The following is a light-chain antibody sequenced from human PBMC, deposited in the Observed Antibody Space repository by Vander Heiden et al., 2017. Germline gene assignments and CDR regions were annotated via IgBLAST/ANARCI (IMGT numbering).Light chain of an antibody. CDR3: MQGGSWPYT. J-gene: IGKJ2*01. Sequence: DVVMSQSAPSLPVTLAQPASISCRSCQRIGRRDGNTYLNWFHQRPGQSPRRLIYKVSSRDSGVPDRLSSSGSGTDFALRISRVEAEDVGVYYCMQGGSWPYTFGQGTKLEIK. CDR1: QRIGRRDGNTY. V-gene: IGKV2-30*02. CDR2: KVS.